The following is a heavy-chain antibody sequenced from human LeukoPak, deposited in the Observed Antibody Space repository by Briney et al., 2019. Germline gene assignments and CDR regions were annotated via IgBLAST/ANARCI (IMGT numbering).Heavy chain of an antibody. J-gene: IGHJ6*02. CDR2: IWYDGSNK. Sequence: GGSLRLSCAASGFTFSSYGMHWVRQAPGKGLEWVAVIWYDGSNKDYADSVKGRFTISRDNSKNTLYLQMNSLRAEDTAVYYCARSRLGYCSGGSCSYHYYYYYGMDVWGQGTTVTVSS. D-gene: IGHD2-15*01. CDR1: GFTFSSYG. CDR3: ARSRLGYCSGGSCSYHYYYYYGMDV. V-gene: IGHV3-33*01.